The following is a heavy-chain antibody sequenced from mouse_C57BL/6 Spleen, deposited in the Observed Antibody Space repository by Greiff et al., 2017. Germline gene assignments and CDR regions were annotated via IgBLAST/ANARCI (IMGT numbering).Heavy chain of an antibody. CDR1: GYAFSSSW. CDR2: INPSNGGT. Sequence: QVQLQQPGPELVKPGASVKISCKASGYAFSSSWMHWVKQRPGQGLEWIGNINPSNGGTNYNEKFKSKATLTVDKSSSTAYMQLSSLTSEDSAVYYCARGGRGYFDYWGQGTTLTVSS. CDR3: ARGGRGYFDY. V-gene: IGHV1-53*01. J-gene: IGHJ2*01.